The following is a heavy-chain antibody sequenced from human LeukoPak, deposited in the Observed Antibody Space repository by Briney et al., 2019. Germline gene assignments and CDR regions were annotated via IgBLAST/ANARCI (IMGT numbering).Heavy chain of an antibody. V-gene: IGHV3-30-3*01. CDR2: ISYDGSNK. Sequence: PGGSLRLSCAASGFTVSSNYMSWVRQAPGKGLEWVAVISYDGSNKYYADSVKGRFTISRDNSKNTLYLQMNSLRAEDTAVYYCASHQRSSGWYPEPFDIWGQGTMVTVSS. J-gene: IGHJ3*02. CDR1: GFTVSSNY. D-gene: IGHD6-19*01. CDR3: ASHQRSSGWYPEPFDI.